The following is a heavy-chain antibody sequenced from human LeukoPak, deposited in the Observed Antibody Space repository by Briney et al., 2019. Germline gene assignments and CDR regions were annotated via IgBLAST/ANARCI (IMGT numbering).Heavy chain of an antibody. Sequence: SETLSLTCTVSSGSIGSSSNYGGWIRQAPGKGLEWIGNVYYSGSTFYNPSLKSRVTISVDTSKNQFSLKLRSVTAADTAIYYCARASFNVVFGNWFDPWGQGTLVTVSS. D-gene: IGHD2-8*01. V-gene: IGHV4-39*01. J-gene: IGHJ5*02. CDR3: ARASFNVVFGNWFDP. CDR1: SGSIGSSSNY. CDR2: VYYSGST.